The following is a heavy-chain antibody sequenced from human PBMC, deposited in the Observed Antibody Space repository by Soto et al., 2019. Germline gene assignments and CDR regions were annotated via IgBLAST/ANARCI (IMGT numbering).Heavy chain of an antibody. CDR2: ICGSGTKT. Sequence: EVQLLESGGGLVQRGGSLRLSCVASEFTFSSYAMTWVRQAPGKGLEWVSVICGSGTKTFYADSVKGRFIISRDHSKNTLYLQMDSLRAEDTVVYDCAKDRVTTVTTFHNWLDSWGQGTLVTVSS. D-gene: IGHD4-17*01. CDR3: AKDRVTTVTTFHNWLDS. J-gene: IGHJ5*01. CDR1: EFTFSSYA. V-gene: IGHV3-23*01.